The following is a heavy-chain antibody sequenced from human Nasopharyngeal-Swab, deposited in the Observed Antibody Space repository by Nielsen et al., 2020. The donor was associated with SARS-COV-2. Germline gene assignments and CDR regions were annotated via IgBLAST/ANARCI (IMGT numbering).Heavy chain of an antibody. V-gene: IGHV3-23*01. D-gene: IGHD6-19*01. CDR3: TKDSGWLATF. CDR1: GFTFSNSD. CDR2: IARSGTTT. J-gene: IGHJ6*02. Sequence: GGSLILSCAASGFTFSNSDMSWVRQAPGKGLEWVSGIARSGTTTYYADSVKGRFTISRDNSKNTLYLQMNSLRAEDTALYYCTKDSGWLATFWGQGTAVTVSS.